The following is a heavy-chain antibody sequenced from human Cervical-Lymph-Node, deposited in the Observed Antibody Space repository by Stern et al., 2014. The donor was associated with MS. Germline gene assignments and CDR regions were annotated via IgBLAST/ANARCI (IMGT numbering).Heavy chain of an antibody. J-gene: IGHJ4*02. CDR1: GFSLSTGGMC. Sequence: QVTLRESGPALVNPTQTLTLTCTFSGFSLSTGGMCLTWSRQPPGKALEWLALIDWEDDKYYSSSLRSRLTISKDTSKNQVILTMTNMDSVDTATYYCARARGYSYGFDQWGQGTMVTVSS. D-gene: IGHD5-18*01. CDR2: IDWEDDK. CDR3: ARARGYSYGFDQ. V-gene: IGHV2-70*01.